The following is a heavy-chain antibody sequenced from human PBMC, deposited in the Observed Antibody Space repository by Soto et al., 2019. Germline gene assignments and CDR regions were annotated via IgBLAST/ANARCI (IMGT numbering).Heavy chain of an antibody. CDR3: AHSARYYDILTDQYCPLNFDY. V-gene: IGHV2-5*01. D-gene: IGHD3-9*01. CDR2: IYCHGDK. CDR1: GFSLSTSGVG. J-gene: IGHJ4*02. Sequence: QITLKESGPTLVKPTQTLTLTCTFSGFSLSTSGVGVGWIRQPPGTALERLALIYCHGDKRYSPSLNSRRTITKDTSNNRVVVTMTDMDPVDTATYYSAHSARYYDILTDQYCPLNFDYWGLGTLVTVSS.